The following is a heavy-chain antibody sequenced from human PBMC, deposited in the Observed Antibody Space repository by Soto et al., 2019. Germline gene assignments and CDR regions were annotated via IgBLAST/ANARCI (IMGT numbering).Heavy chain of an antibody. V-gene: IGHV3-9*01. CDR1: GFTFDDYA. CDR2: ISWNSGSI. CDR3: AKGSDSGWFFVTFDY. J-gene: IGHJ4*02. D-gene: IGHD6-19*01. Sequence: GGSLRLSCAASGFTFDDYAMHWVRQAPGKGLEWVSGISWNSGSIGYADSVKGRFTISRDNAKNSLYLQMNSLRAEDTALYYCAKGSDSGWFFVTFDYWGQGTLVTVSS.